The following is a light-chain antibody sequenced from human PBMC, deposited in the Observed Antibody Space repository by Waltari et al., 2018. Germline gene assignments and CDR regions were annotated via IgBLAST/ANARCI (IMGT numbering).Light chain of an antibody. CDR2: KES. V-gene: IGKV1-5*03. CDR1: QSISSW. J-gene: IGKJ2*01. Sequence: DIQMTQSPSTRSASVGDRVTITCRASQSISSWLAWYQQKPGKAPKLLLYKESSLESGVPSRFSGSGSGTEFTLTISSLQPDDFATYYCQQYNSYLYTFGQGTKLEIK. CDR3: QQYNSYLYT.